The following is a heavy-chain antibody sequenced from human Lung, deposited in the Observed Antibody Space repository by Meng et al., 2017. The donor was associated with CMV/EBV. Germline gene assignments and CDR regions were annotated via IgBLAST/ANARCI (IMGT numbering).Heavy chain of an antibody. D-gene: IGHD3-10*01. V-gene: IGHV3-7*01. CDR2: IKQDGSEI. CDR3: ARARDSLYRLSMARGKKRGYFRAY. Sequence: GESXKISCAASGFSFSTYWMNWVRQAPGKGLEWVASIKQDGSEIHYVDSVKGRFTISRDNAKKSLYLQMNSLRADDTAFYYCARARDSLYRLSMARGKKRGYFRAYWXQGTXVT. J-gene: IGHJ4*02. CDR1: GFSFSTYW.